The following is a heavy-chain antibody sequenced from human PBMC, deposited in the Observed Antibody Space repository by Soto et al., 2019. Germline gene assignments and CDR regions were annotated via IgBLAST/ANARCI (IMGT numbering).Heavy chain of an antibody. Sequence: EVQLVESGGGLVQPGGSLRLSCAASGFTVSSNYMSWVRQAPGKGLEWVSVIYSGGSTYYADSVKGRFTISRDNSKNTLYLQMNSLGAEDTAVYYCARDGLAVAGPNDYWGQGTLVTVSS. CDR3: ARDGLAVAGPNDY. V-gene: IGHV3-66*01. CDR1: GFTVSSNY. J-gene: IGHJ4*02. CDR2: IYSGGST. D-gene: IGHD6-19*01.